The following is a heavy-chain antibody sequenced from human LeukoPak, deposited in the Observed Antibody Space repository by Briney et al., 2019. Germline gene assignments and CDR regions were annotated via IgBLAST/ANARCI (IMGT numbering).Heavy chain of an antibody. V-gene: IGHV4-39*01. CDR2: IYYGETS. CDR1: GDSIRSTNYY. CDR3: ARRYGDYRRFDY. J-gene: IGHJ4*02. Sequence: SETLFLTCTVSGDSIRSTNYYWGWIRQPPGKGLEWIGSIYYGETSYYNPSLKSRVSISVDTSKNQFSLKLTSVTAADTAVYYCARRYGDYRRFDYWGQGTLVTVSS. D-gene: IGHD4-17*01.